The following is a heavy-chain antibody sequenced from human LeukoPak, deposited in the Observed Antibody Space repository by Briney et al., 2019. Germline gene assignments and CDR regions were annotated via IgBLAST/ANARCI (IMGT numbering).Heavy chain of an antibody. Sequence: SETLSLTCTVSGGSISSYYWSWIRQPPGKGLEWIGYIYYSGSTNYNPSLKSRVTISVDTSKNQFSLKLSSVTAADTAVYYCARGIPFDPWGQGTLVTVSS. CDR2: IYYSGST. V-gene: IGHV4-59*01. J-gene: IGHJ5*02. CDR1: GGSISSYY. CDR3: ARGIPFDP.